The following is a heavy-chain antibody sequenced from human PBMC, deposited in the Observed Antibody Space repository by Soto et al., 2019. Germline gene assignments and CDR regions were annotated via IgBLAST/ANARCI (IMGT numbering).Heavy chain of an antibody. V-gene: IGHV3-48*03. J-gene: IGHJ4*02. CDR3: TRAAWFPYLSFY. CDR2: ISSSGSTA. CDR1: GFSFSRLA. Sequence: PGGSLTLSCAASGFSFSRLALHWVRPAPGKGLEWISYISSSGSTAYYASSVEGRFTISRDNANNSVYLQMDSLRAEDTALYYCTRAAWFPYLSFYWGQGALVTVSS. D-gene: IGHD3-10*01.